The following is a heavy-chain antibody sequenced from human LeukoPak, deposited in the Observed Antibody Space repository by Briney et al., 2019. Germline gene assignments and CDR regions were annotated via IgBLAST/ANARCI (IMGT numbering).Heavy chain of an antibody. Sequence: NPSETLSLTCTVPGGSISGSYWSWLRQPAGKGLEWIGRISSSGSANYNPSLKSRVTMSIDTSKNQFSLKLSTVTAADTAVYYCAKGPSGSYGFDYWGPGTQVTVS. J-gene: IGHJ4*02. V-gene: IGHV4-4*07. CDR2: ISSSGSA. CDR1: GGSISGSY. CDR3: AKGPSGSYGFDY. D-gene: IGHD6-19*01.